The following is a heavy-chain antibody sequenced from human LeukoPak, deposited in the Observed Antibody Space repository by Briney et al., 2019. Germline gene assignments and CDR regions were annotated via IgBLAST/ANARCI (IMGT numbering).Heavy chain of an antibody. J-gene: IGHJ5*02. CDR3: AREDIVVVPAARAGYNWFDP. CDR2: IIPIFGTA. D-gene: IGHD2-2*01. CDR1: GGTFSSYA. Sequence: ASVKVSCKASGGTFSSYAISWVRQAPGQGLEWMGGIIPIFGTANYAQKFQGGVTIATDESTSTAYMELSSLRSEDTAVYYCAREDIVVVPAARAGYNWFDPWGQGTLVTVSS. V-gene: IGHV1-69*05.